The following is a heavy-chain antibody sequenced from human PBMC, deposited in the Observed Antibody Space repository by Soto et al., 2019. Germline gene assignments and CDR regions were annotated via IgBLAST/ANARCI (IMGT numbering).Heavy chain of an antibody. CDR3: ASLGSGYYYYGMDV. V-gene: IGHV3-48*03. CDR1: GFTFSSYE. J-gene: IGHJ6*02. Sequence: EVQLVESGGGLVQPGGSLRLSCAASGFTFSSYEMNWVRQAPGKGLEWVSYISSSGSTIYYADSVKGRFTISRDNAKNSLYLQMKSLRAEDTAVYYCASLGSGYYYYGMDVWGQGTTVTVSS. D-gene: IGHD3-10*01. CDR2: ISSSGSTI.